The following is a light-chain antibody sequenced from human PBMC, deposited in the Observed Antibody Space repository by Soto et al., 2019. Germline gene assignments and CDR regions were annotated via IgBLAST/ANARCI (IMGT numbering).Light chain of an antibody. CDR2: EVN. V-gene: IGLV2-8*01. Sequence: QSVLTQPPSASGSPGQSVTISCTGTSSDVGGYDYVSWYQQHPGKAPKFMIYEVNKRPSGVPDRFSGSKSGNTASLTVSGLQPEDEADYYCSSYAGNNNLVFGGGTKLTVL. CDR3: SSYAGNNNLV. CDR1: SSDVGGYDY. J-gene: IGLJ2*01.